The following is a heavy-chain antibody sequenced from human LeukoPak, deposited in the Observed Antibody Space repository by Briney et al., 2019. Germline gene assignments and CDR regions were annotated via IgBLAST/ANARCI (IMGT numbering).Heavy chain of an antibody. CDR2: IYYSGST. Sequence: TSETLSLTCTVSGGSISSSSYYWGWIRQPPGKGLEWIGSIYYSGSTYYNPSLKSRVTIYVDTSKNQFSLKLSSVTAADTAVYYCARQGFITMIVVVHFDYWGQGTLVTVSS. V-gene: IGHV4-39*01. J-gene: IGHJ4*02. D-gene: IGHD3-22*01. CDR1: GGSISSSSYY. CDR3: ARQGFITMIVVVHFDY.